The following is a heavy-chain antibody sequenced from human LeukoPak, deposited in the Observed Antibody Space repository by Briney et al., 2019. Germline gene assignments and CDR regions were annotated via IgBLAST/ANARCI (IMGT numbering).Heavy chain of an antibody. CDR2: INGHGNTT. Sequence: PGGSLRLSCAASGFTLSNYWMHWVRQVPGKGLVWVSSINGHGNTTKYADSVRGRFTISRDNAKNTLFLQMYSLRADDTAVYFCSGGREYISNWNPFDFWGHGTLVTVSS. CDR1: GFTLSNYW. V-gene: IGHV3-74*01. CDR3: SGGREYISNWNPFDF. J-gene: IGHJ4*01. D-gene: IGHD6-13*01.